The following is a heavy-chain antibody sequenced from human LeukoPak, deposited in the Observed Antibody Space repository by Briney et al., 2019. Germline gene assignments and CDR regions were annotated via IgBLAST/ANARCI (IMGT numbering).Heavy chain of an antibody. D-gene: IGHD3-22*01. CDR3: ARQYDSSGYYYYYFDY. J-gene: IGHJ4*02. V-gene: IGHV4-39*01. CDR1: GGSISSSSYY. CDR2: IYYSGST. Sequence: SETLSLTCTVSGGSISSSSYYWGWLRQPPGKGLEWIGSIYYSGSTYYNPSLKSRVTISVDTSKNQFSLKLSSVTAADTAVYYCARQYDSSGYYYYYFDYWGQGTLVTVSS.